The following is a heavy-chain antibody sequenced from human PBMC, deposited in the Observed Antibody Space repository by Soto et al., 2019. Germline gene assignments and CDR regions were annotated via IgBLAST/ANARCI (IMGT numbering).Heavy chain of an antibody. J-gene: IGHJ4*02. CDR2: IIPIFGTA. CDR3: AGCAQEVRKCYFDY. V-gene: IGHV1-69*12. CDR1: GGTFSSYA. Sequence: QVQLVQSGAEVKKPGSSVKVSCKASGGTFSSYAISWVRQAPGQGLEWMGGIIPIFGTANHAQKFQGRVTLTADESTSTAYVELSSLRSEDTAVYYCAGCAQEVRKCYFDYWGQGTLVTVSS. D-gene: IGHD1-1*01.